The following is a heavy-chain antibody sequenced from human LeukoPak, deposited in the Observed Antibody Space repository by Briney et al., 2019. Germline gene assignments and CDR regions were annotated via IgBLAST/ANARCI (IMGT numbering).Heavy chain of an antibody. CDR1: GGSISSSSYY. V-gene: IGHV4-39*07. D-gene: IGHD1-1*01. Sequence: SETLSLTCTVSGGSISSSSYYWGWIRQPPGKGLEWIGSIYYSGSTYYNPSLKSRVTMSVDTSKNQFSLKLSSVTAADTAVYYCARDLPENGGAFDIWGQGTMVTVSS. J-gene: IGHJ3*02. CDR2: IYYSGST. CDR3: ARDLPENGGAFDI.